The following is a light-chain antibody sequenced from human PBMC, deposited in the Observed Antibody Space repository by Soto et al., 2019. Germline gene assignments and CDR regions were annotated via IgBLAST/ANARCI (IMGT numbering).Light chain of an antibody. CDR2: GAS. CDR3: QQYGSSPPT. CDR1: QSVSSSY. J-gene: IGKJ3*01. V-gene: IGKV3-20*01. Sequence: EIVLTQSPGTLSLSPGERATLSCRASQSVSSSYLAWYQQKPGQAPRLLIYGASSRATGIPDRFSCRGSGTDFTLTISRLEAEDFAVYYCQQYGSSPPTFGPGTKVDIK.